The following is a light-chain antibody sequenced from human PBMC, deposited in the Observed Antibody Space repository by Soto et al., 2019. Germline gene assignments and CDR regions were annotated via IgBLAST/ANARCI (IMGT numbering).Light chain of an antibody. Sequence: IVMTQSPATLSVSPRERATLSCRASQSVSSYLAWYQQKPGQAPRLLIYDASNRATGIPARFSGSGSGTDFTLVISRVGPEDSAVYYCQQYGNSPRTFGQGTKVDI. CDR1: QSVSSY. CDR2: DAS. J-gene: IGKJ1*01. V-gene: IGKV3-11*01. CDR3: QQYGNSPRT.